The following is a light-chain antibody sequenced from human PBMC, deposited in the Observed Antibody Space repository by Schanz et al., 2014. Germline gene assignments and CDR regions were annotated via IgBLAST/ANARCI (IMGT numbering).Light chain of an antibody. CDR3: QQSLSSPLYT. V-gene: IGKV1-39*01. J-gene: IGKJ2*01. CDR2: AAS. CDR1: QSISSY. Sequence: DIQMTQSPSSLSASVGDRVTITCRASQSISSYLNWYQQKPGKAPKVLIYAASTLQRGVPSRFSGSGSGTDFTLTISSLQPEDFATYYCQQSLSSPLYTFAQGTKLEIK.